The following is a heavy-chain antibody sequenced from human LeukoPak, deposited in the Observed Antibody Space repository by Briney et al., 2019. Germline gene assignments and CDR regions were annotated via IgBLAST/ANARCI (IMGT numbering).Heavy chain of an antibody. Sequence: SETLSLTCAVYGGSFSGYYWSWIRQPPGKGLEWIGEINHSGSTNYNPSLKSRITISVDTSKNQFSLKLSSVIAADTAVYYCASPGGWGQGTLVTVSS. CDR3: ASPGG. CDR1: GGSFSGYY. V-gene: IGHV4-34*01. D-gene: IGHD2-15*01. CDR2: INHSGST. J-gene: IGHJ4*02.